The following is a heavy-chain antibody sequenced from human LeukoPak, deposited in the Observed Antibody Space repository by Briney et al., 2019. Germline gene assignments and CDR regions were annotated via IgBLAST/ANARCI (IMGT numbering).Heavy chain of an antibody. J-gene: IGHJ4*02. CDR2: ISYDGSNK. CDR1: GFTFSSYT. Sequence: PGGSLRLSCAASGFTFSSYTLHWVRQAPGKGLEWVAVISYDGSNKYYADSVKGRFTISRDNSKNTLYLQMNSLRAEDTAVYYCAREGAITMILVVDAYYLDYWGQGTLVTVSS. V-gene: IGHV3-30*04. D-gene: IGHD3-22*01. CDR3: AREGAITMILVVDAYYLDY.